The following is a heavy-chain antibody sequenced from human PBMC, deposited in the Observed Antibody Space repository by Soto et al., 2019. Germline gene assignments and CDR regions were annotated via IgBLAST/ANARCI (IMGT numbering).Heavy chain of an antibody. CDR1: GFSLSTSGVG. CDR2: IYWNDDK. Sequence: SGPTLVKPTQTLTLTCTFSGFSLSTSGVGVGWIRQPPGKALEWLALIYWNDDKRYSPSLKSRLTITQDTSKNQVVLTMTNMDPVDTATYYCAHTGSTMTGIAPDYWGQGTLVTVSS. D-gene: IGHD3-22*01. CDR3: AHTGSTMTGIAPDY. J-gene: IGHJ4*02. V-gene: IGHV2-5*01.